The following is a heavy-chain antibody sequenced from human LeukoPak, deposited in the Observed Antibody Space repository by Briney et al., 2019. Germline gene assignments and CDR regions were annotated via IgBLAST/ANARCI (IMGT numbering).Heavy chain of an antibody. CDR2: IYASGST. V-gene: IGHV4-4*07. CDR1: GGSISSWS. D-gene: IGHD3-10*01. CDR3: ARGEFYGSGNYYSYYMDV. Sequence: PSETLSLTCTVSGGSISSWSWNWIRQTAGKGLEWIGRIYASGSTNYNPSLKSRVTMSVDTSKNQFSLKLSSVTAADTAVYYCARGEFYGSGNYYSYYMDVWGKGTTVTVSS. J-gene: IGHJ6*03.